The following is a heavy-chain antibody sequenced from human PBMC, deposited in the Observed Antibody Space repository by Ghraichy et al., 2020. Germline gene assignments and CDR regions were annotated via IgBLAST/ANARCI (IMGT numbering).Heavy chain of an antibody. J-gene: IGHJ4*02. D-gene: IGHD1-26*01. V-gene: IGHV3-23*01. CDR3: VKDVPLGWELILYFDL. Sequence: GGSLRLSCAASGFTFNNYAMGWVRQTPGEGLEWVSAISTGGGTTYYADSVKGRFTISRDDSKSTLYLQMHSLRVEDTAVYYCVKDVPLGWELILYFDLWGQGTLVTVSS. CDR1: GFTFNNYA. CDR2: ISTGGGTT.